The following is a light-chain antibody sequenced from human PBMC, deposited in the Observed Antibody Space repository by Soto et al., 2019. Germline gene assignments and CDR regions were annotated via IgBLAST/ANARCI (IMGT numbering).Light chain of an antibody. Sequence: EIMMTQSPVTLSVSPGERATLSSRASQIVINNLAWYQQKPGQAPRLLIYYASTRATGIPARFSGSGSGTEFTLTISSLQSEDFALYYCQQYNDWPPITFGQGTRLEIK. J-gene: IGKJ5*01. CDR3: QQYNDWPPIT. V-gene: IGKV3-15*01. CDR1: QIVINN. CDR2: YAS.